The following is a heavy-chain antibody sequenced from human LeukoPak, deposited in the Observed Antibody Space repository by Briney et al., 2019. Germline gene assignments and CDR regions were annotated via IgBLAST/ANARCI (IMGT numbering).Heavy chain of an antibody. Sequence: SETLSLTCAVYGASLSGYQWSWVRQSPGKGLEWIGEILHSGTTNFNPSLDSRVTISVDTSKSQFSLNLTDVTAADTGVYYCARGLMRRVAPRITIIRGVRLDPWGQGTLVTVSS. CDR3: ARGLMRRVAPRITIIRGVRLDP. CDR1: GASLSGYQ. CDR2: ILHSGTT. V-gene: IGHV4-34*01. D-gene: IGHD3-10*01. J-gene: IGHJ5*02.